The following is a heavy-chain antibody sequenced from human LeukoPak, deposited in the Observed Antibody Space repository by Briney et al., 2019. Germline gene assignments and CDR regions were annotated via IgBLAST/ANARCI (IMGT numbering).Heavy chain of an antibody. Sequence: SVKVSCKASGGTFSSYAISWVRQAPGQGLEWMGGIIPIFGTANYTQKFQGRVTITADESTSTAYMELSSLRSEDTAVYYCARSGVAAAGTYDYWGQGTLVTVSS. CDR3: ARSGVAAAGTYDY. D-gene: IGHD6-13*01. CDR1: GGTFSSYA. V-gene: IGHV1-69*13. CDR2: IIPIFGTA. J-gene: IGHJ4*02.